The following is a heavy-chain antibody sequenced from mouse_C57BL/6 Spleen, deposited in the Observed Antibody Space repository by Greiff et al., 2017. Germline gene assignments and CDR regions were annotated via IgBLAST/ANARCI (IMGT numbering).Heavy chain of an antibody. CDR2: ISSGSSTI. D-gene: IGHD1-1*01. V-gene: IGHV5-17*01. J-gene: IGHJ2*01. Sequence: DVHLVESGGGLVKPGGSLKLSCAASGFTFSDYGMHWVRQAPEKGLEWVAYISSGSSTIYYADTVKGRFTISRDNAKNTLFLQMTSLRSEDTAMYYCARNYPANYFDYWGQGTTLTVSS. CDR3: ARNYPANYFDY. CDR1: GFTFSDYG.